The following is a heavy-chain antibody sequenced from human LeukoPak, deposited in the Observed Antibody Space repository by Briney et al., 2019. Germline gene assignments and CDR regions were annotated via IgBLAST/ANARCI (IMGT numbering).Heavy chain of an antibody. CDR3: ARHVPITGILGFDS. CDR2: IYRRGST. J-gene: IGHJ4*02. V-gene: IGHV4-4*02. Sequence: SGTLSLTCAVSGGSLTIDTWWSWVRQPPGKGLEWIGQIYRRGSTNYNPSLKSRVTILMDKSKNQLSLDLISVTAADTAVYYCARHVPITGILGFDSWGQGTLVTVSS. D-gene: IGHD5-24*01. CDR1: GGSLTIDTW.